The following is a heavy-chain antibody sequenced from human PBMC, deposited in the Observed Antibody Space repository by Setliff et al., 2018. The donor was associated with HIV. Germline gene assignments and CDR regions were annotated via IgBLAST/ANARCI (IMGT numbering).Heavy chain of an antibody. CDR1: GYTFTAYG. Sequence: EASVKVSCKASGYTFTAYGITWVRQAPGQGLEWMGWMSAYSGDTKYAQKIQGRVNMTRDTSTDTAYVELRSLRFDDTALYYCVRGYYYDKTGYGTFDIWGQGTVVTVS. CDR3: VRGYYYDKTGYGTFDI. CDR2: MSAYSGDT. J-gene: IGHJ3*02. V-gene: IGHV1-18*04. D-gene: IGHD3-22*01.